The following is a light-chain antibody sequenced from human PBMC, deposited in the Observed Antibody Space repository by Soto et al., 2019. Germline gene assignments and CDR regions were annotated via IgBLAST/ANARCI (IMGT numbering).Light chain of an antibody. Sequence: EVVLTQSTATLSLSPGERATLSCRASQSVSSYLAWYQKKPGQAPRLLIYDASNRATGSPARFSGSGSGTDFTLTISSLEPEDFAVYYCQQRSNWPPFTFGPGTKVDSK. CDR1: QSVSSY. V-gene: IGKV3-11*01. J-gene: IGKJ3*01. CDR2: DAS. CDR3: QQRSNWPPFT.